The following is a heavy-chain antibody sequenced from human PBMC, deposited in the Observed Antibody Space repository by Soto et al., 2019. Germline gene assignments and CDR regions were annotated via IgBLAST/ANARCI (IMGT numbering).Heavy chain of an antibody. J-gene: IGHJ6*02. D-gene: IGHD2-21*02. CDR2: IYPGDSDT. V-gene: IGHV5-51*01. CDR3: ARQGDGGLTEYYYYGMDV. CDR1: GYSFTSYW. Sequence: GASLKISCQGSGYSFTSYWIGWVRQMPGKGLEWMGIIYPGDSDTRYSPSFQGQVTISADKSISTAYLQWSSLKASDTAMYYCARQGDGGLTEYYYYGMDVWGQGTTVTVSS.